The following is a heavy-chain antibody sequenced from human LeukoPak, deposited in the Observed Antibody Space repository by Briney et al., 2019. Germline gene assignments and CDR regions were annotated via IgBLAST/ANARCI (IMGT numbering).Heavy chain of an antibody. J-gene: IGHJ3*02. Sequence: ASVKVSCKASGYTFTSYYMHWVRQAPGQGLEWMGIINPSGGSTSYAQKFQGRVTMTRDTSTSTVYMELSSLRSEDTAVYYCARDRGQVGSPNVSPNTGAFDIWGQGTMVTVSS. CDR2: INPSGGST. CDR1: GYTFTSYY. CDR3: ARDRGQVGSPNVSPNTGAFDI. D-gene: IGHD3-10*01. V-gene: IGHV1-46*01.